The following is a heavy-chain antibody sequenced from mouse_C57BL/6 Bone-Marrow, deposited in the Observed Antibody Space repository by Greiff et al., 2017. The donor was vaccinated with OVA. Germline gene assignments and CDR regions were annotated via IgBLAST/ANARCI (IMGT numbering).Heavy chain of an antibody. D-gene: IGHD3-1*01. CDR1: GYSFTGYY. CDR2: INPSTGGT. CDR3: AREPGYRGWFAY. V-gene: IGHV1-42*01. J-gene: IGHJ3*01. Sequence: VHVKQSGPELVKPGASVKISCKASGYSFTGYYMNWVKQSPEKSLEWIGEINPSTGGTTYNQKFKAKATLTVDKSSSTAYMQLKSLTSEDSAVYYCAREPGYRGWFAYWGQGTLVTVSA.